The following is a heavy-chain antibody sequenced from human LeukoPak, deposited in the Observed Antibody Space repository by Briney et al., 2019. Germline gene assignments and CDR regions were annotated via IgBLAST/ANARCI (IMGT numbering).Heavy chain of an antibody. CDR3: ATQTYALFDY. CDR2: ISSSSSYI. Sequence: PGGSLRLSCAASGFTFSSYSMNWVRQAPGKGLEWVSSISSSSSYIYYADSVKGRFTISRDNAKNSLYLQISSLRAEDTAVYYCATQTYALFDYWGQGTLVTVSS. V-gene: IGHV3-21*04. CDR1: GFTFSSYS. D-gene: IGHD2-2*01. J-gene: IGHJ4*02.